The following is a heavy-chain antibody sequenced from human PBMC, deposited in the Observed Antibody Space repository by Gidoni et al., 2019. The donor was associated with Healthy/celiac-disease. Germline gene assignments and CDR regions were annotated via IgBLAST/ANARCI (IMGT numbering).Heavy chain of an antibody. CDR2: MNPNSGNT. CDR3: ARAKQYYDFWSGYYLFDY. Sequence: QVQLVQSGAEVKKPGASVKVSCKPSGYTFTSYDINWVRQATGQGLEWMGWMNPNSGNTGYAQKFQGRVTMTRNTSISTAYMELSSLRSEDTAVYYCARAKQYYDFWSGYYLFDYWGQGTLVTVSS. CDR1: GYTFTSYD. V-gene: IGHV1-8*01. D-gene: IGHD3-3*01. J-gene: IGHJ4*02.